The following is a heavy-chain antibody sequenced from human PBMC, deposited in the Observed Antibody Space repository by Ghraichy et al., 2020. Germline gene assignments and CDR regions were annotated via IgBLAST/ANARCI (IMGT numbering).Heavy chain of an antibody. CDR1: GGSFSGYY. V-gene: IGHV4-34*01. CDR3: ARTRSLWFGEYRFDY. Sequence: SETLSLTCAVYGGSFSGYYWSWIRQPPGKGLEWIGEINHSGSTNYNPSLKSRVTISVDTSKNQFSLKLSSVTAADTAVYYCARTRSLWFGEYRFDYWGQGTLVTVSS. J-gene: IGHJ4*02. D-gene: IGHD3-10*01. CDR2: INHSGST.